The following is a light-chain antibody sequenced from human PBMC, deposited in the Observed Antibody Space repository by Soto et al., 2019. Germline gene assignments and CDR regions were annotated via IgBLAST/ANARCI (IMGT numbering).Light chain of an antibody. CDR3: QQYNNWPWT. CDR2: GAS. CDR1: RSVSSN. V-gene: IGKV3-15*01. J-gene: IGKJ1*01. Sequence: EIVMTQSPATLSVSPGERATLSCRASRSVSSNLAWYQQKPDQAPRLLIYGASTRATGIPARFSGSGSGTEFTLTISSLQSEDFAVYYCQQYNNWPWTFGQGTKVEIK.